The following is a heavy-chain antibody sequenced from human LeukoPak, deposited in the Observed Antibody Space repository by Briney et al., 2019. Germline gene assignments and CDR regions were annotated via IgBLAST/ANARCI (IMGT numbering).Heavy chain of an antibody. Sequence: ASVKGSCKASGYTFTGYSMHWVGQAPGQGREWMGWINPNSGGTNNAQKFQGRVTMTRDTSISTAYMELSRLRSDDTAVYYCATASSRANYWGQGTLVTVSS. CDR2: INPNSGGT. D-gene: IGHD5-12*01. J-gene: IGHJ4*02. CDR3: ATASSRANY. CDR1: GYTFTGYS. V-gene: IGHV1-2*02.